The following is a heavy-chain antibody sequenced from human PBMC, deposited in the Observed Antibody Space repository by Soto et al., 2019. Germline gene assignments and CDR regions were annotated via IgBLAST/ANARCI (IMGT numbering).Heavy chain of an antibody. V-gene: IGHV2-5*02. CDR1: GFSLSTSGVG. Sequence: QITLKESGPTLVKPTQTLTLTCTFSGFSLSTSGVGVGWIRQPPGKALDWLALIYWDDDKRYSPSLKTRLTITKDTSKKQVGLTRTNMDPVDTATYYCAHKGGRGAGMDVWGQGTTVTVSS. CDR3: AHKGGRGAGMDV. CDR2: IYWDDDK. D-gene: IGHD2-15*01. J-gene: IGHJ6*02.